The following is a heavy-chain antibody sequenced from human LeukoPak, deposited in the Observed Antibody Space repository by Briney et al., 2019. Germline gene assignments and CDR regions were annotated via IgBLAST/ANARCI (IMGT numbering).Heavy chain of an antibody. V-gene: IGHV3-48*03. J-gene: IGHJ4*02. CDR2: ISSSGSTI. Sequence: GGSLRLSCAASGFTFSSYEMNWVRQAPGKGLEWVSYISSSGSTIYYADSVKGRFTISRDNAKSSLYLQMNSLRAEDTAVYYCARDYYDSSGYPPHLDYWGQGTLVTVSS. CDR1: GFTFSSYE. CDR3: ARDYYDSSGYPPHLDY. D-gene: IGHD3-22*01.